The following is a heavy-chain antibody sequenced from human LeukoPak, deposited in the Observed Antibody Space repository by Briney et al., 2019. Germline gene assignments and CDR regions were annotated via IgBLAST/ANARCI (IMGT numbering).Heavy chain of an antibody. Sequence: ASVKVSCKASEYTFSNFGISWVRQAPGQGLEWMGWIYAYSANTNYAQRLQGRVTMTIDTSTSTAYMELRSLGSDDTAVYYCARGGYSSSSGYYFDYWGQGTLVTVSS. D-gene: IGHD6-6*01. V-gene: IGHV1-18*01. CDR1: EYTFSNFG. J-gene: IGHJ4*02. CDR2: IYAYSANT. CDR3: ARGGYSSSSGYYFDY.